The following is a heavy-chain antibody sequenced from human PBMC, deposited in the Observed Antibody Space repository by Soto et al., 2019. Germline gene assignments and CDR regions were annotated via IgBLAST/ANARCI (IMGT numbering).Heavy chain of an antibody. CDR2: INHSGST. V-gene: IGHV4-34*01. Sequence: QVQLQQRGAGLLKPSETLSLTCAVYGGSFSGYYWSWIRQPPGKGLEWIGEINHSGSTNYNPSLKSRVTISVDTSKNQFSLKLSSVTAADTAVYYCARGGMVPFYYYYGMDVWGQGTTVTVSS. CDR3: ARGGMVPFYYYYGMDV. J-gene: IGHJ6*02. D-gene: IGHD3-10*01. CDR1: GGSFSGYY.